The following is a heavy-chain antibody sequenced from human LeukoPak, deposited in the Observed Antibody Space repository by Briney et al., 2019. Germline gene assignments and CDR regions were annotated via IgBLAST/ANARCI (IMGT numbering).Heavy chain of an antibody. Sequence: SETLSLTCTVSGGSISSSSYYWGWIRQPPGKGLEWIGSIYYSGSTYYNPSLKSRVTISVDTSKNQFSLKLSSVTAADTAVYYCARTRIANYDILTGYYALYYFDYWGQGTLVTVSS. J-gene: IGHJ4*02. CDR1: GGSISSSSYY. CDR3: ARTRIANYDILTGYYALYYFDY. D-gene: IGHD3-9*01. V-gene: IGHV4-39*07. CDR2: IYYSGST.